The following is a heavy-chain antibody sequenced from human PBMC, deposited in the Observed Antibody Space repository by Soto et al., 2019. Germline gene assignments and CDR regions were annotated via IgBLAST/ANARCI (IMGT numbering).Heavy chain of an antibody. CDR2: VYHSGST. V-gene: IGHV4-4*02. CDR1: GGSISTSNW. CDR3: ARTSTSGPRFDY. D-gene: IGHD1-1*01. J-gene: IGHJ4*02. Sequence: QVQLQESGPGLVKPSGTLSLTCAVSGGSISTSNWWSWVRQPPGKGLEWIGDVYHSGSTNYNPSFKSQVDMSVEKYKNQFSLKLNSVNAADTALYYCARTSTSGPRFDYWGQGSLVTVSS.